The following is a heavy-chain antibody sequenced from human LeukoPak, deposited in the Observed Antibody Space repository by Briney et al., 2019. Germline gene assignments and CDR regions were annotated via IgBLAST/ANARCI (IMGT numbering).Heavy chain of an antibody. V-gene: IGHV1-2*02. CDR1: GYTFTGYY. Sequence: GASVKVSCKASGYTFTGYYMHWVRQAPGQGLEWMGWIHPNSGVTNYAQKFQGRVTMTRDTSISTAYMELSRLRSDDTAVYYCARGVVVVAAEDYWGQGTLVTVSS. CDR3: ARGVVVVAAEDY. J-gene: IGHJ4*02. CDR2: IHPNSGVT. D-gene: IGHD2-15*01.